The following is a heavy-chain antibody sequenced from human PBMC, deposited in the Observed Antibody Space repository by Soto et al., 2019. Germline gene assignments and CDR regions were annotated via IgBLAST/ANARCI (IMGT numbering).Heavy chain of an antibody. Sequence: EVQLVESGGGLVQPGGSLRLSCATSGFILSDCAMNWVRQAPGKGLDWVSYISSSSSVIDYADSVKGRFPVSRDNARKSLYLQMTSLRAEDTAVYYCAIDLSWGSNWYDYMDVWGKGATVTVSS. D-gene: IGHD7-27*01. CDR2: ISSSSSVI. J-gene: IGHJ6*03. CDR3: AIDLSWGSNWYDYMDV. CDR1: GFILSDCA. V-gene: IGHV3-48*01.